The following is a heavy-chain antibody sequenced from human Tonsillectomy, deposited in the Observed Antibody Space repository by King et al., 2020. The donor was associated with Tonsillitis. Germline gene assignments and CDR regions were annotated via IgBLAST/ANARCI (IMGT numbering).Heavy chain of an antibody. Sequence: VQLVESGGGLVQLGGSLRLSCAASGFTVSSNYMSWVRQAPGKGLEWVSVIYSGGSTYYADSVKGRFTISRDNSKNTLYLQMNSLRAEDTAVYYCARAMRGYSSSWYNDYWGQGTLVTVSS. V-gene: IGHV3-66*01. J-gene: IGHJ4*02. CDR1: GFTVSSNY. CDR2: IYSGGST. D-gene: IGHD6-13*01. CDR3: ARAMRGYSSSWYNDY.